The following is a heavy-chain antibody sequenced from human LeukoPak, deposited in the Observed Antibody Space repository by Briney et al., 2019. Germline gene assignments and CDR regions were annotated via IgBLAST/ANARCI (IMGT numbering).Heavy chain of an antibody. Sequence: GGSLRLSCGTSGFTFSTYSMNWVRQAPGKGLEWVSSISTSSYYIFYADSVKGRFTISRDNAKNSLYLQMNTLRDEDTAVYYCARDLILADSSGSSAHDYWGQGTLVTVSS. D-gene: IGHD2-15*01. CDR1: GFTFSTYS. V-gene: IGHV3-21*01. J-gene: IGHJ4*02. CDR3: ARDLILADSSGSSAHDY. CDR2: ISTSSYYI.